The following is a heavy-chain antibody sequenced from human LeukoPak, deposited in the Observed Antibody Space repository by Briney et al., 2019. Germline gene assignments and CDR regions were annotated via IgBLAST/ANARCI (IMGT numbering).Heavy chain of an antibody. CDR2: IDWDDDK. CDR3: ARTRVTMRGFDY. J-gene: IGHJ4*02. CDR1: GFSLSTSGMR. Sequence: SGPALVKPTQTLTLTCTFSGFSLSTSGMRVSWIRQPPGKALEWLARIDWDDDKFYSTSLKTRLTISKDTSKNQVVLTMTNMDPVDTATYYCARTRVTMRGFDYWGQGTLVTVSS. D-gene: IGHD3-3*01. V-gene: IGHV2-70*04.